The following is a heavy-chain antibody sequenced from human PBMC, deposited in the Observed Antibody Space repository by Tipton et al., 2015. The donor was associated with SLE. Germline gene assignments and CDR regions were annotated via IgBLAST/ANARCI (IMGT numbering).Heavy chain of an antibody. V-gene: IGHV3-30-3*01. CDR2: ISYDGSNK. Sequence: SLRLSCAASGFTFSSYAMHWVRQAPGKGLEWVAVISYDGSNKYYADSVKGRFTISRDNSKNTLYLQMNSLRAEDTAVYYCARSNDFWSGPRHPWGQGTLVTVSS. D-gene: IGHD3-3*01. CDR1: GFTFSSYA. CDR3: ARSNDFWSGPRHP. J-gene: IGHJ5*02.